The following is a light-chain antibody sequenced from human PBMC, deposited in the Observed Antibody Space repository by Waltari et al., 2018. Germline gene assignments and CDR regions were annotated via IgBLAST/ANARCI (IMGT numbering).Light chain of an antibody. CDR1: SSDVGGYNY. V-gene: IGLV2-14*01. CDR3: SSYTSSSKV. CDR2: EVS. Sequence: QSALTQPASVSGSPGQSITISCTGTSSDVGGYNYVSWYQQHPGKAPKRLIYEVSNLPSGVSNRFSGSQSGHTASLTISGLQAEDEADYYCSSYTSSSKVFGGGTKLTVL. J-gene: IGLJ2*01.